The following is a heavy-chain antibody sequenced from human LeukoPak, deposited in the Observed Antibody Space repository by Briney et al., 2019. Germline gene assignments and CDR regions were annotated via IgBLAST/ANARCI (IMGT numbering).Heavy chain of an antibody. Sequence: PGGSVRLFCAASGFTFSSNSMIWVSQAPGKGLEWVSSISSSSTYTYYGDSAKGRFTISRDNAKNSLFLQMNSLRAEDTAVYYCARAEGGPFDCWGEGTVVSVSS. CDR2: ISSSSTYT. D-gene: IGHD1-26*01. CDR1: GFTFSSNS. V-gene: IGHV3-21*01. CDR3: ARAEGGPFDC. J-gene: IGHJ4*01.